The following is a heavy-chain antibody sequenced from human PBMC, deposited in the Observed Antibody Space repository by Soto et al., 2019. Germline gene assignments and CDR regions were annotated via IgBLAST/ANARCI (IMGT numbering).Heavy chain of an antibody. D-gene: IGHD2-2*01. V-gene: IGHV4-59*01. CDR3: ARGRGGWFINQLLNAFDI. Sequence: QVQLQESGPGLVKPSETLSLTCTVSGGSISSYYWSWIRQPPGKGLEWIGYIYYSGSTNYNPSLTSRVTISVDTYKSQFSLKLSSVTAADTAVYYCARGRGGWFINQLLNAFDIWGQGTMVTVSS. CDR2: IYYSGST. CDR1: GGSISSYY. J-gene: IGHJ3*02.